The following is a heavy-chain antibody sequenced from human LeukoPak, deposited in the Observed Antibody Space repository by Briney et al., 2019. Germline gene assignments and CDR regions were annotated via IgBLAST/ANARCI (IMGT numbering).Heavy chain of an antibody. V-gene: IGHV3-9*01. D-gene: IGHD6-19*01. CDR2: ISWNSGYI. CDR3: AKVRGTYSSGYYFDS. CDR1: GFTFDAYA. J-gene: IGHJ4*02. Sequence: SLRLSCAASGFTFDAYAMHWVRQAPGKGLEWLSIISWNSGYIVYADSVKGRFTISRDNAKNSLFLQMDSLRTEDTAFYYCAKVRGTYSSGYYFDSWGQGTLVTVSS.